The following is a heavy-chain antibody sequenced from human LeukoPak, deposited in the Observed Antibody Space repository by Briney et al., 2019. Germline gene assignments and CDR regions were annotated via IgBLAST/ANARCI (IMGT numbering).Heavy chain of an antibody. CDR3: ARAGGSGYDI. J-gene: IGHJ4*02. CDR1: GYTFTSYG. CDR2: ISAYNGNT. V-gene: IGHV1-18*04. Sequence: ASVKVSCKASGYTFTSYGYSWVRQAPRPGLEWMGWISAYNGNTNYAQKLHGRVTMTTDTSTSTACMELRSLRSDDTAVYYCARAGGSGYDIWGQGTLVTVSS. D-gene: IGHD5-12*01.